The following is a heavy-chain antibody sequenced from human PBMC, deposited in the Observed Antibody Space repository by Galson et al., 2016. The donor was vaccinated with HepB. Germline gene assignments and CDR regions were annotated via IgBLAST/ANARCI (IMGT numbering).Heavy chain of an antibody. Sequence: SLRLSCAASGFTFSSYGMHWVRQAPGKGLEWVAVTAYDGSNKYYADSVKGRFTISRDNSKNTLYLQMNSLRPEDTAVYFCAKAGYHGADAYYYYFDYWGRGTLVTVSS. J-gene: IGHJ4*02. V-gene: IGHV3-30*18. CDR3: AKAGYHGADAYYYYFDY. CDR1: GFTFSSYG. D-gene: IGHD3-16*01. CDR2: TAYDGSNK.